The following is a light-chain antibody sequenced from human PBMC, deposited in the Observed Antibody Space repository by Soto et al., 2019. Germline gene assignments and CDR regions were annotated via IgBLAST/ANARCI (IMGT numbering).Light chain of an antibody. J-gene: IGLJ1*01. V-gene: IGLV2-23*01. CDR1: SSDVGSYNL. CDR2: EGS. CDR3: CSYAGSSTPYG. Sequence: QSALTQPASVSGSPGQSIIISCTGTSSDVGSYNLVSWYQQHPGKAPKLMIYEGSKRPSGVSNRFAGSKSGKTASLTISGLQAEDEADYYCCSYAGSSTPYGFGTGTKLTVL.